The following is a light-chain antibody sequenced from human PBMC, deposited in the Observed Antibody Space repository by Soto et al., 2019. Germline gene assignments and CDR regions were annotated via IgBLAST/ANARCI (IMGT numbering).Light chain of an antibody. CDR1: SGSIASNY. J-gene: IGLJ3*02. CDR2: DDN. Sequence: NFMLTQPHSVSESPGKTVTMSCTRSSGSIASNYVQWFQLRPGSAPTTVIYDDNQRPSGVPDRFSGSIDRSSNSAFLTISGLKTEDEADYFCESYDSNTWVFRGGTKLTVL. CDR3: ESYDSNTWV. V-gene: IGLV6-57*03.